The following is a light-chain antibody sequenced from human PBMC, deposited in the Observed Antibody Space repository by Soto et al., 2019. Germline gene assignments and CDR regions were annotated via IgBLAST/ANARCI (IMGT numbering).Light chain of an antibody. CDR3: MQALQTPLT. CDR2: LGS. Sequence: DIVMTQSPLSLPVTPGEPASISCRSSQSLLHSYGYNYLDWYLQKPGQSPQLLICLGSTRASGFPDRLSGSGSVTDFTLKISRVEAEDVGVYYCMQALQTPLTFGGGTKVEIK. V-gene: IGKV2-28*01. J-gene: IGKJ4*01. CDR1: QSLLHSYGYNY.